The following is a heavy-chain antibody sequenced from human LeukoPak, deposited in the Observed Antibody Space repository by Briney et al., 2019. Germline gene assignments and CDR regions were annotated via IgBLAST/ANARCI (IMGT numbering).Heavy chain of an antibody. D-gene: IGHD4/OR15-4a*01. CDR3: ARDERFSYGDNHYPDLEY. V-gene: IGHV1-2*06. J-gene: IGHJ4*02. Sequence: AALKVSPVPPLYTSREYYSLCVRPAPRQGVGWVGQINLNVGETKNEQTFQGGVTLTRDTSIRTIYMELSSLKSDGTSVYYCARDERFSYGDNHYPDLEYWGQGTLVTVSS. CDR1: LYTSREYY. CDR2: INLNVGET.